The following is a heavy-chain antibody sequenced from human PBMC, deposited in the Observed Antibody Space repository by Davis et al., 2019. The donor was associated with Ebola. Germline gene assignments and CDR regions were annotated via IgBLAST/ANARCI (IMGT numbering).Heavy chain of an antibody. CDR2: INTNTGNP. D-gene: IGHD6-19*01. Sequence: ASVKVSCKASGYTFTSYGISWVRQAPGQGLEWMGWINTNTGNPTYAQGFTGRFVFSLDTSVSTAYLQISSLKAEDTAVYYCAREGAYSSGWRIFDYWGQGTLVTVSS. CDR3: AREGAYSSGWRIFDY. J-gene: IGHJ4*02. V-gene: IGHV7-4-1*02. CDR1: GYTFTSYG.